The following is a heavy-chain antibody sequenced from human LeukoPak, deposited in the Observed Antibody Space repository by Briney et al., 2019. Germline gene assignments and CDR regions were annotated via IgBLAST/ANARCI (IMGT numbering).Heavy chain of an antibody. CDR3: ARGTSSMSSSGWYVGD. J-gene: IGHJ4*02. V-gene: IGHV3-48*03. CDR2: ISSSGSTT. CDR1: GFTFSDYE. D-gene: IGHD6-19*01. Sequence: GGSLRLSCSASGFTFSDYEMNWVRQAPGKGLDWVSFISSSGSTTDYADSVKGRFTISRDNGKNSLYLQMNSLRAEDTAIYYCARGTSSMSSSGWYVGDWGQGTLVTVSS.